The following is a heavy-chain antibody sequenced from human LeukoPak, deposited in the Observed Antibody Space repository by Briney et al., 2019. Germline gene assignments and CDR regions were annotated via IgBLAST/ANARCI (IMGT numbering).Heavy chain of an antibody. D-gene: IGHD6-13*01. CDR2: IISKAGGETT. CDR1: GFTFSNAW. Sequence: GGSLRLSCAASGFTFSNAWMSWVRQAPGKGLEWVGRIISKAGGETTDYAAPVKGRFTISRDDSKNTLYLQMNSLKTEDTAVYYCTTIAAAGQFDYWGQGTLVTVSS. J-gene: IGHJ4*02. V-gene: IGHV3-15*01. CDR3: TTIAAAGQFDY.